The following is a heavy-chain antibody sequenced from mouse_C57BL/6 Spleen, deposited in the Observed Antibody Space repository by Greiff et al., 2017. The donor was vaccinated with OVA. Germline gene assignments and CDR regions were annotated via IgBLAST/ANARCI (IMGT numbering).Heavy chain of an antibody. CDR1: GFSLTSYG. J-gene: IGHJ3*01. CDR3: ASALARGFAY. V-gene: IGHV2-6*01. D-gene: IGHD3-1*01. CDR2: IWGVGST. Sequence: VHLVESGPGLVAPSQSLSITCTVSGFSLTSYGVDWVRQSPGKGLEWLGVIWGVGSTNYNSAPKSRLSISKYNSKSQVFLYLHSLHSVATAMYYCASALARGFAYWGQGTLVTVSA.